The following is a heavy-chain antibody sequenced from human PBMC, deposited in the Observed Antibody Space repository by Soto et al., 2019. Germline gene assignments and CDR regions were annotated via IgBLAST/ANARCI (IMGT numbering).Heavy chain of an antibody. D-gene: IGHD3-16*01. Sequence: EVQVVESGGGLVQPGGSLRLSCAASGFTFRGYWMHWVRQAPGQELVWVSRINPDGRSTSYADSVKGRFTISRDNAKNTRYLQMNSLRAEDTAVYYCTIDSYDGNYYYGMDVWCQGTTVTVSS. V-gene: IGHV3-74*01. CDR3: TIDSYDGNYYYGMDV. CDR1: GFTFRGYW. CDR2: INPDGRST. J-gene: IGHJ6*02.